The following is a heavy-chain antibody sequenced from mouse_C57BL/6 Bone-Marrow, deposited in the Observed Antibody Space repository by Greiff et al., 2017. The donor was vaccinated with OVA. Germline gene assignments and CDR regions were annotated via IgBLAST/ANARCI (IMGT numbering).Heavy chain of an antibody. V-gene: IGHV14-2*01. D-gene: IGHD1-3*01. Sequence: EVQLQQSGAELVKPGASVKLSCTASGFNIKDYYMHWVKQRTEQGLEWIGRIDPEDGETKYAPKFQGKATITVDTSSNTAYLQLSSLTSEDAAVYYCSTIKCVDYFDDWGQGTTLTVSS. CDR2: IDPEDGET. CDR1: GFNIKDYY. CDR3: STIKCVDYFDD. J-gene: IGHJ2*01.